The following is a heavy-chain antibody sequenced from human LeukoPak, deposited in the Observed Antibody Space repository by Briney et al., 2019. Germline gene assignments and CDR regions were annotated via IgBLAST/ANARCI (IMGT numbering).Heavy chain of an antibody. CDR3: ALYSSGLFDP. D-gene: IGHD6-19*01. CDR1: GGSISSYY. V-gene: IGHV4-59*01. J-gene: IGHJ5*02. CDR2: IYYSGST. Sequence: SETLSLTCTVSGGSISSYYWSWIRQPPGKGLEWIGYIYYSGSTNYNPSLKSRVTISVDTSKNQFSLKLSSVTAADTAVYYCALYSSGLFDPWGQGTLVTVSS.